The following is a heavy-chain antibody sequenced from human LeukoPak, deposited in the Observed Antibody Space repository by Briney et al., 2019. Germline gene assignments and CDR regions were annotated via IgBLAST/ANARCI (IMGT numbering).Heavy chain of an antibody. CDR1: GFTFSSYC. CDR3: ASALSRGYSGYEH. CDR2: ISSNSSYI. D-gene: IGHD5-12*01. J-gene: IGHJ4*02. V-gene: IGHV3-21*01. Sequence: GGSLRLSCADSGFTFSSYCMNWVRPAPGKGLEWVSSISSNSSYIYYAESVKGRFTISRDNAKYSLYLQMNSLRAEDTAVYYCASALSRGYSGYEHWGQGTLGTVSS.